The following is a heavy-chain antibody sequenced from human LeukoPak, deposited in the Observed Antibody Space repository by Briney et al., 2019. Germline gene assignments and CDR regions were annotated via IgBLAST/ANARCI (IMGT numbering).Heavy chain of an antibody. CDR1: GFTFSSYW. CDR3: ARDPLRVYVWGSYRHDY. V-gene: IGHV3-7*01. J-gene: IGHJ4*02. Sequence: PGGSLRLSCAASGFTFSSYWMSWVRQAPGKGLEWVANIKQDGSEKYYVDSVKGRFTISRDNAKNSLYLQMNSLRAEDTAVYYCARDPLRVYVWGSYRHDYWGQGTLVTVSS. D-gene: IGHD3-16*02. CDR2: IKQDGSEK.